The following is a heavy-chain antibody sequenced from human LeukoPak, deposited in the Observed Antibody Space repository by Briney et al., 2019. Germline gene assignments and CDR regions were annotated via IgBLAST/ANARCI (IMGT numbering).Heavy chain of an antibody. J-gene: IGHJ6*03. D-gene: IGHD6-6*01. CDR2: IKSKTDGGTT. Sequence: KSGGSLRLSCAASGFTFSDYYMSWIRQAPGKGLEWVGRIKSKTDGGTTDYAAPVKGRFTISRDDSKNTLYLQMNSLKTEDTAVYYCTTAGIAAPPLGRGNYYYYYYMDVWGKGTTVTVSS. V-gene: IGHV3-15*01. CDR1: GFTFSDYY. CDR3: TTAGIAAPPLGRGNYYYYYYMDV.